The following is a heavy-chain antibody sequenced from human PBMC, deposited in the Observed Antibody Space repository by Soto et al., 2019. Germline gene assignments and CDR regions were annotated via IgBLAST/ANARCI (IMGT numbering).Heavy chain of an antibody. J-gene: IGHJ6*03. CDR2: ISGSGGST. CDR3: AKDRASGYDQVNYYYYMDV. V-gene: IGHV3-23*01. Sequence: GGSLRLSCAASGFTFSSYAMSWVRQAPGKGLEWVSAISGSGGSTYYADSVKGRFTISRDNSKNTLYLQMNSLRAEDTAVYYCAKDRASGYDQVNYYYYMDVWGKGTTVTVSS. CDR1: GFTFSSYA. D-gene: IGHD5-12*01.